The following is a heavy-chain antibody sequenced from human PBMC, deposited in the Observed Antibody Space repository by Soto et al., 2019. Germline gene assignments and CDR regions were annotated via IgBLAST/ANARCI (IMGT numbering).Heavy chain of an antibody. V-gene: IGHV1-18*04. Sequence: QVQLVQSGAEVKKPGASVKVSCKASGYTFTSYGISWVRQAPGQGLEWMGWISAYNGNTNYAQKLQGKVTMTTDTAPSTAYMEMRSLRSDDTAVYYCARLRNSGSPYRYYYGMDVWGQGTTVTVSS. CDR3: ARLRNSGSPYRYYYGMDV. J-gene: IGHJ6*02. CDR2: ISAYNGNT. D-gene: IGHD1-26*01. CDR1: GYTFTSYG.